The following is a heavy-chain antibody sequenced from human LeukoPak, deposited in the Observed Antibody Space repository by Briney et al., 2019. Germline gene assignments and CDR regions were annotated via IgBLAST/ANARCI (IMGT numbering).Heavy chain of an antibody. J-gene: IGHJ5*02. CDR3: AKPLNHPSEDPAFDP. Sequence: GGSLSLSFAASGFTFSHFGMYWVRQAPGKGPEWVAFIRADESEKYYGESVKGRFTISRDNSKNTLYLQISSLRVEDTAVYYCAKPLNHPSEDPAFDPCGQGTLVTVSS. V-gene: IGHV3-30*02. CDR2: IRADESEK. CDR1: GFTFSHFG.